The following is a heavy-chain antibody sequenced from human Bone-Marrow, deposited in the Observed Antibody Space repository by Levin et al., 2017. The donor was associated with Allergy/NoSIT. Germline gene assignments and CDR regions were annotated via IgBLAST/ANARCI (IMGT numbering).Heavy chain of an antibody. J-gene: IGHJ4*02. CDR3: ARGSADSPRFDY. CDR1: GGSFSGYY. CDR2: INHSGST. D-gene: IGHD3-22*01. Sequence: TSSETLSLTCTVYGGSFSGYYWSWIRQPPGKGLEWIGKINHSGSTNYNPSLKSRVTISVDTSKNQFSLKLTSVTAADTDVYYCARGSADSPRFDYWGRGTLVTVSS. V-gene: IGHV4-34*01.